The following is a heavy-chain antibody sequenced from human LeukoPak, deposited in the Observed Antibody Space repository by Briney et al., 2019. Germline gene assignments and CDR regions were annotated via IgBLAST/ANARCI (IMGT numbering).Heavy chain of an antibody. CDR2: INPNSGAT. CDR3: ARGTETGVVVF. Sequence: GASVKVSCKASGYTFTTYDINWVRQAPGQGLEWVGWINPNSGATKYAQKFQGRVTMTRDTSISTAYMDLSRLRSDDTAIYYCARGTETGVVVFWGQGTLVTVSS. J-gene: IGHJ4*02. D-gene: IGHD2-21*01. V-gene: IGHV1-2*02. CDR1: GYTFTTYD.